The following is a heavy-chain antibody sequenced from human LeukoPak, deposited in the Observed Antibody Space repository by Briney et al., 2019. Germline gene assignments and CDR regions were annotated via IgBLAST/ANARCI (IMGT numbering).Heavy chain of an antibody. Sequence: SETLSLTCTVSGGSISTYYWTWIRQPPGKGLEWIGYIYYTGSTNYNPSLKSRVTISVDTSKNQFSLKLSSVTAADTAVYYCARMGIAVAGTVDYWGQGTLVTVSS. CDR2: IYYTGST. J-gene: IGHJ4*02. CDR1: GGSISTYY. V-gene: IGHV4-59*08. D-gene: IGHD6-19*01. CDR3: ARMGIAVAGTVDY.